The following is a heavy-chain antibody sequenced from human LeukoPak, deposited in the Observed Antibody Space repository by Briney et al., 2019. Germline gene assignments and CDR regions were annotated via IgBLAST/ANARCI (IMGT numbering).Heavy chain of an antibody. CDR3: ARVRSCSGGSCYPHTYYYYYGMDV. D-gene: IGHD2-15*01. CDR1: GFTFSSYS. Sequence: GGSLRLSCAAPGFTFSSYSMNWVRQAPGKGLEWVSSISSSSSYIYYADSVKGRFTISRDNAKNSLYLQMNSLRAEDTAVFYCARVRSCSGGSCYPHTYYYYYGMDVSGQGTTVTVSS. CDR2: ISSSSSYI. V-gene: IGHV3-21*01. J-gene: IGHJ6*02.